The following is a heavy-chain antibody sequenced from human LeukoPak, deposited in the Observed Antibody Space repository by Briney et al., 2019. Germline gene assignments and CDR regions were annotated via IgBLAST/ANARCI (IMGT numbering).Heavy chain of an antibody. V-gene: IGHV3-30*18. CDR2: ISNDGSKK. CDR3: AKDRYSYAFEYSDS. J-gene: IGHJ4*02. D-gene: IGHD5-18*01. Sequence: GGSLRLSCAASGFTFSSYGMHWVRQAPGKGLDWVAVISNDGSKKYYTDSVKGRFTISRDNSKNTLSLQVSSLRTEDTAVYYCAKDRYSYAFEYSDSWGQGTLVTVSS. CDR1: GFTFSSYG.